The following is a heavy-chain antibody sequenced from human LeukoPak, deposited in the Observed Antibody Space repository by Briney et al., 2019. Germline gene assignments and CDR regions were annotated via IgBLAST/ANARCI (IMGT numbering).Heavy chain of an antibody. CDR2: ISGSGGST. CDR3: TRDRITIFGVVTFYYYYYMDV. Sequence: GGSLRLSCAASGFTFSSYGMSWVRQAPGKGLEWVSAISGSGGSTYYADSVKGRFTISRDNSKNTLYLQMNSLKTEDTAVYYCTRDRITIFGVVTFYYYYYMDVWGKGTTVTVSS. CDR1: GFTFSSYG. J-gene: IGHJ6*03. D-gene: IGHD3-3*01. V-gene: IGHV3-23*01.